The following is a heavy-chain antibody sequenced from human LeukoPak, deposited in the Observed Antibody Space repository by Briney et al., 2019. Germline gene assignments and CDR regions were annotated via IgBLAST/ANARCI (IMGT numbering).Heavy chain of an antibody. CDR3: AKLPLDYGDYSPAGAFDI. CDR2: IRYDGSNK. D-gene: IGHD4-17*01. Sequence: GGSLRLSCAASGFTFSSYGMHWVRQAPGKGLEWVAFIRYDGSNKYYADSVKGRLTISRDNSKNTLYLQMNSLRAEDTAVYYCAKLPLDYGDYSPAGAFDIWGQGTMVTVSS. CDR1: GFTFSSYG. V-gene: IGHV3-30*02. J-gene: IGHJ3*02.